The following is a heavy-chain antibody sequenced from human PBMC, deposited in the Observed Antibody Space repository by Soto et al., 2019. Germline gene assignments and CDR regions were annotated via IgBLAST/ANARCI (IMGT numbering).Heavy chain of an antibody. CDR1: GVSTSNHY. CDR3: ARGGGSPGGGHEFDY. CDR2: IYYRGTT. D-gene: IGHD3-10*01. Sequence: QVQLQESGPGLVKPSETLSLTCSVSGVSTSNHYWTWIRKPPGQGPEWIGCIYYRGTTNYNASFNSRVTISLDTSKNQFSLRLTSVTTADTAVYYCARGGGSPGGGHEFDYWGQGILVTVSS. J-gene: IGHJ4*02. V-gene: IGHV4-59*11.